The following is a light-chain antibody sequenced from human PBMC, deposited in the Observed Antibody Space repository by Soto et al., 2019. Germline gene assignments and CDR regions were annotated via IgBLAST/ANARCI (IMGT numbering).Light chain of an antibody. V-gene: IGLV1-40*01. CDR3: QSYASSLSAFYV. Sequence: QSVLTQAPSVSGAPGQRVNISCTGSSSNIGAGYDVHWYQQLPGTAPKLLIYGNSNRPSGVPDRFSGSKSGTSASLAITGLQAEDEADYYCQSYASSLSAFYVFGTGTKLTVL. CDR1: SSNIGAGYD. CDR2: GNS. J-gene: IGLJ1*01.